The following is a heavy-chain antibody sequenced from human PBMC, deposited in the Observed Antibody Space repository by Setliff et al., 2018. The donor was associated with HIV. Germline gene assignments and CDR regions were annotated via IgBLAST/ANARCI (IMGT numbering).Heavy chain of an antibody. CDR1: GFTFSSYA. J-gene: IGHJ5*02. Sequence: GGSLRLSCAASGFTFSSYAMSWVRQAPGKGLEWVSVISGSGGSTYYADSVKGRFTISRDNSKNTLYLQMNSLRAEDTAVYYCAKALSTVTTIPLNWFDPWGQGTLVTVSS. CDR2: ISGSGGST. V-gene: IGHV3-23*01. CDR3: AKALSTVTTIPLNWFDP. D-gene: IGHD4-17*01.